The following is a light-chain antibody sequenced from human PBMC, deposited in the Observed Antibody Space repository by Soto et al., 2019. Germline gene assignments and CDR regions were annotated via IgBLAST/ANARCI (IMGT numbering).Light chain of an antibody. J-gene: IGKJ1*01. CDR3: LQYDNWPPWT. Sequence: EIVMTQSPATLSVSPGERATLSCRASQTVGSNLAWHQQKPGQAPRLLIYGASTRATGVPARFSGSGSGTEFTLTISSLQSEDFALYYCLQYDNWPPWTFGQGTKVEIK. V-gene: IGKV3-15*01. CDR2: GAS. CDR1: QTVGSN.